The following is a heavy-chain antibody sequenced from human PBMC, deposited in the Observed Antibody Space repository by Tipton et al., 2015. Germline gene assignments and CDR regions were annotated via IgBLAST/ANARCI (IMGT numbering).Heavy chain of an antibody. D-gene: IGHD2-21*02. CDR1: AYSISSDYY. CDR2: IYYSGSTKYSGSP. CDR3: ARGCGGNCYDAVSATYSYSGMDV. J-gene: IGHJ6*02. Sequence: TLSLTCAVSAYSISSDYYWGWIRQPPGKGLEWIGYIYYSGSTKYSGSPNYDPSLNSRVTISVDTSKNQFSLKLSSLTAADTAVYYCARGCGGNCYDAVSATYSYSGMDVWGQGTTVTVSS. V-gene: IGHV4-61*01.